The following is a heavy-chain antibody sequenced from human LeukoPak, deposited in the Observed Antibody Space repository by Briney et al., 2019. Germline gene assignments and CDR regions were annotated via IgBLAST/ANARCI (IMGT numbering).Heavy chain of an antibody. CDR2: IYYSGST. D-gene: IGHD1-26*01. CDR1: GGSISSSSYY. V-gene: IGHV4-39*01. Sequence: SETLSLTCTVSGGSISSSSYYWGWIRQPPGKGLEWVGSIYYSGSTYYNPSLKSRVTISVDTSKNQFSLKLSSVTAADTAVYYCASSYRRNNWFDPWGQGTLVTVSS. CDR3: ASSYRRNNWFDP. J-gene: IGHJ5*02.